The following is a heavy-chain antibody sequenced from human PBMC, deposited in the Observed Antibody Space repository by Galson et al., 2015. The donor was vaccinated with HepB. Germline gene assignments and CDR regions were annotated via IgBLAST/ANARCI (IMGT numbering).Heavy chain of an antibody. D-gene: IGHD3-16*01. V-gene: IGHV4-59*11. Sequence: SETLSLTCTVSGDSISSHYWSWIRQPPGKGLEWIGDIYYSGSTNYNPSLKSRVTISVDTSKNQFFLKLSSVTAADTAVYYGAREVLGYLAYKNYWYFDLWGRGTLVTVSS. J-gene: IGHJ2*01. CDR1: GDSISSHY. CDR2: IYYSGST. CDR3: AREVLGYLAYKNYWYFDL.